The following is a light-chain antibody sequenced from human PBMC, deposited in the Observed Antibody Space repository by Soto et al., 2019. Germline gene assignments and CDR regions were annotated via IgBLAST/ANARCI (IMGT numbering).Light chain of an antibody. J-gene: IGKJ1*01. V-gene: IGKV3-20*01. CDR2: AAS. CDR1: QSVSSSY. CDR3: QQYDNSPWT. Sequence: EIVLTQSPGTLSLSPGERATLSCRASQSVSSSYLAWYQQKPGQAPRLLIYAASSRATGIPDRFSGSGSGTDFTLTISRLEPEDFAVYYCQQYDNSPWTFGQGTKVEIK.